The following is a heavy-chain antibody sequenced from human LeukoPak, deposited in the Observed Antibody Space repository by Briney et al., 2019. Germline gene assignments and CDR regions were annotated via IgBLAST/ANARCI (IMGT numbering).Heavy chain of an antibody. CDR3: ARDSILWFGELWLDY. J-gene: IGHJ4*02. CDR1: GYTFTSYG. Sequence: ASVKVSCKASGYTFTSYGISWVRQAPGQGLEWMGWISAYNGNTNYAQKLQGRVTMTTDTSTSTAYMELRSLRSDDTAVYYCARDSILWFGELWLDYWGQGTRVTVSS. CDR2: ISAYNGNT. D-gene: IGHD3-10*01. V-gene: IGHV1-18*01.